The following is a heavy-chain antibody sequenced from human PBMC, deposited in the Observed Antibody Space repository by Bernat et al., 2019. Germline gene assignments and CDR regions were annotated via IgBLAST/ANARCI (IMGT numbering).Heavy chain of an antibody. J-gene: IGHJ6*03. CDR2: IYYSGST. Sequence: QVQLQESGPGLVKPSQTLSLTCTVSGGSISSGGYYWSWIRQHPGKGLEWIGYIYYSGSTYYNPSLKSRVTISVDTSKNQFSLKLSSVTAADTAVYYCARDTCSGGSCGWDYYYMDVWGKGTTVTVSS. D-gene: IGHD2-15*01. CDR1: GGSISSGGYY. CDR3: ARDTCSGGSCGWDYYYMDV. V-gene: IGHV4-31*03.